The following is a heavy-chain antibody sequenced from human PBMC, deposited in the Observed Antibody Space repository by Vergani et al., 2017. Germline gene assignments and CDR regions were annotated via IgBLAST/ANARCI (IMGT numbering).Heavy chain of an antibody. V-gene: IGHV3-21*01. CDR1: GFTFSSYS. J-gene: IGHJ4*02. Sequence: EVQLVESGGGLVKPGGSLRLSCAASGFTFSSYSMNWVRQAPGKGLEWVSSISSSSSYIYYADSVKGRFTISRDNAKNSLYLQMNSLRAEDTAVYYCARSTFYYDFWSGLYYFDYWGQGTLVTVSS. D-gene: IGHD3-3*01. CDR3: ARSTFYYDFWSGLYYFDY. CDR2: ISSSSSYI.